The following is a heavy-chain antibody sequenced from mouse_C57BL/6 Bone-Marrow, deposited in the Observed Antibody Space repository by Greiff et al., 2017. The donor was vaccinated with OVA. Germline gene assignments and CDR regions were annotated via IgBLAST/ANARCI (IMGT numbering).Heavy chain of an antibody. V-gene: IGHV6-3*01. D-gene: IGHD1-1*01. CDR2: IRLKSDNYAT. Sequence: EVKLMESGGGLVQPGGSMKLSCVASGFTFSNYWMNWVRQSPEKGLEWVAQIRLKSDNYATHYAESVKGRFTISRDDSKSSVYLQMNNLRAEDTGIYYCTFYYGSSNYYAMDYWGQGTSVTVSS. CDR1: GFTFSNYW. J-gene: IGHJ4*01. CDR3: TFYYGSSNYYAMDY.